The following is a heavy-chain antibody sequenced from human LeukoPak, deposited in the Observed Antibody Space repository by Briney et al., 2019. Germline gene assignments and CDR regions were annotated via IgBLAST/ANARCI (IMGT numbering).Heavy chain of an antibody. Sequence: GGSLRLSCAASGFTFSSYAMSWVRQAPGKGLEWVSAISGSGGSTYYADSVKGRFTISRDNSKNTLYLQMNNLRAEDTAVYYCAKDHPDIVVVPAAIDYWGQGTLVTVSS. CDR1: GFTFSSYA. CDR2: ISGSGGST. CDR3: AKDHPDIVVVPAAIDY. V-gene: IGHV3-23*01. D-gene: IGHD2-2*01. J-gene: IGHJ4*02.